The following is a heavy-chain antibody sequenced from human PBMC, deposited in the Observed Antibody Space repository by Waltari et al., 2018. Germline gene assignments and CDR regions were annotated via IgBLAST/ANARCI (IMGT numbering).Heavy chain of an antibody. V-gene: IGHV3-23*01. CDR2: KRGSNDGCT. CDR3: AIKTYSTGWHYFDY. CDR1: GFTFSNYA. J-gene: IGHJ4*02. Sequence: EVQLLESGGGLVQPGGSLRLSCAASGFTFSNYAMSWVRPAPGKGVEWVSTKRGSNDGCTYYADSVKGRFTISRDNSKNTLYLQMNSLRAEDTAVYYCAIKTYSTGWHYFDYWGQGTLVTVSS. D-gene: IGHD6-19*01.